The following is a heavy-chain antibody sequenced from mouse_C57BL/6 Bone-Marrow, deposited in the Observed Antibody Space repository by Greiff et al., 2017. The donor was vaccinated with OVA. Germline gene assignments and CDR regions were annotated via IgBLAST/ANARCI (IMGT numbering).Heavy chain of an antibody. Sequence: VKLQQSGAELVRPGASVTLSCKASGYTFTDYEMHWVKQTPVHGLEWIGAIDPETGGTDYNQKFKGKAILTADKSSSTAYMDLRSLTSEDSAVYYCTRWWVYYHYFDYWGQGTTLTVSS. D-gene: IGHD1-1*01. V-gene: IGHV1-15*01. CDR2: IDPETGGT. CDR1: GYTFTDYE. CDR3: TRWWVYYHYFDY. J-gene: IGHJ2*01.